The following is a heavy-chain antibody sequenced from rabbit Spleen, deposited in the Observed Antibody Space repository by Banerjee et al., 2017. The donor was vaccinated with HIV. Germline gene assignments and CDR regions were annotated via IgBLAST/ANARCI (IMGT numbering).Heavy chain of an antibody. CDR3: ARITPGDTWWSNF. V-gene: IGHV1S40*01. D-gene: IGHD7-1*01. CDR2: ISTGGGTT. CDR1: GFSFSSNYW. Sequence: QSLEESGGDLVQPGASLTLTCTASGFSFSSNYWWCWVRQAPGKGLEWIACISTGGGTTYYTTWAKGRFTISKTSTTTVTLKMTSLTAADTATYFCARITPGDTWWSNFWGQGTLVTVS. J-gene: IGHJ4*01.